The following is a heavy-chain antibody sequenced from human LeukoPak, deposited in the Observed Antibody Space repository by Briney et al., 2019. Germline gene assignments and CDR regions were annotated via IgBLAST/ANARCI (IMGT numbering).Heavy chain of an antibody. V-gene: IGHV4-59*01. Sequence: SETLSLTCTVSGGSISSYYWSWIRQPPGKGLEWIGYIYYSGSTNYNPSLKSRVTISVDTSKNQFSLKLCSVTAADTAVYYCARDNPDYGGNRDAFDIWGQGTMVTVSS. D-gene: IGHD4-23*01. CDR1: GGSISSYY. CDR3: ARDNPDYGGNRDAFDI. J-gene: IGHJ3*02. CDR2: IYYSGST.